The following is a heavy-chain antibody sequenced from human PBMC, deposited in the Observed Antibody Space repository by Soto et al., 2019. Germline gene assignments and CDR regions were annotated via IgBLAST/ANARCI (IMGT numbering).Heavy chain of an antibody. CDR2: IYHYTGST. Sequence: SETLSLTCTVSGGSISSYYLNWIQQSPGKGLEWIGYIYHYTGSTNYNPSLKSRVTIAIDTSKNQFSLSLSSVTAADTAVYYCARTGAPAGVYWFDPWGQGTLVTVSS. V-gene: IGHV4-59*08. CDR3: ARTGAPAGVYWFDP. CDR1: GGSISSYY. J-gene: IGHJ5*02. D-gene: IGHD6-13*01.